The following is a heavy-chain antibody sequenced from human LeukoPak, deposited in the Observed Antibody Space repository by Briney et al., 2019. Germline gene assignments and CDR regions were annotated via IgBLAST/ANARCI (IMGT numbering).Heavy chain of an antibody. D-gene: IGHD5-24*01. J-gene: IGHJ1*01. Sequence: PSETLSLTCTVSGGSISSGGYYWSWIRQHPGKGLEWIGYIYYSGSTNYNPSLKSRVTISVDTSKNQFSLKLNSVTAADTAVYYCARLEQEMPHEYFQHWGQGTLVTVSS. CDR3: ARLEQEMPHEYFQH. CDR2: IYYSGST. CDR1: GGSISSGGYY. V-gene: IGHV4-61*08.